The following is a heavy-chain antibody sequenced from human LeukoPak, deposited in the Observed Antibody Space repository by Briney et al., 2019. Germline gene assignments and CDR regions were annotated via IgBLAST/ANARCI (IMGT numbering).Heavy chain of an antibody. V-gene: IGHV4-38-2*02. CDR2: IYHSGST. CDR1: GYSISSGYY. D-gene: IGHD6-13*01. Sequence: SETLSLTCTVSGYSISSGYYWGWIRQPPGKGLEWIGSIYHSGSTYYNPSLKSRVTISVDTSKNQFSLKLSSVTAADTAVYYCARGWYSSFDYWGQGILVTVSS. CDR3: ARGWYSSFDY. J-gene: IGHJ4*02.